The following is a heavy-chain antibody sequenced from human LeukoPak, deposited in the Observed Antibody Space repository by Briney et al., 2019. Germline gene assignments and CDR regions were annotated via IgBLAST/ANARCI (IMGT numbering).Heavy chain of an antibody. CDR3: ARLGIAAAGMTYYYYGMDV. Sequence: SGGSLRLSCAASGFTFSSYWMSWVRQAPGKGLEWVANIKQDGSEKYCVDSVKGRFTISRDNAKNSLYLQMNSLRAEDTAVYYCARLGIAAAGMTYYYYGMDVWGQGTTVTVSS. J-gene: IGHJ6*02. CDR2: IKQDGSEK. V-gene: IGHV3-7*05. D-gene: IGHD6-13*01. CDR1: GFTFSSYW.